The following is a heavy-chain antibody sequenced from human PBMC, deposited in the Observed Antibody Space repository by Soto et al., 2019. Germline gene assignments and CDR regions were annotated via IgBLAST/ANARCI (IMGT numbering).Heavy chain of an antibody. V-gene: IGHV1-69*06. CDR1: GGTFSSYA. D-gene: IGHD3-22*01. Sequence: ASVKVSCKASGGTFSSYAISWVRQAPGRGLEWMGGIIPIFGTANYAQKFQGRVTITADKSTSTAYMELRSLRSEDTAVYYCARKGDYYDSSGYYHVYCYYGMDVWGQGTTVTVSS. CDR3: ARKGDYYDSSGYYHVYCYYGMDV. J-gene: IGHJ6*02. CDR2: IIPIFGTA.